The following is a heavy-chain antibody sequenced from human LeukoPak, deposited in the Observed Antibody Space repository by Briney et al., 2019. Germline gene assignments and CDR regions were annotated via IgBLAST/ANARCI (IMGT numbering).Heavy chain of an antibody. Sequence: GASVKVSCKASGYTFTSYYMHWVRQAPGQGLEWMGIINPSGGSTSYAQKFQGRVTMTRDMSTSTVYMELSSLRSEDTAVYYCARAHGAYAILTGYYRDMYFFDYWGQGTLVTVSS. CDR3: ARAHGAYAILTGYYRDMYFFDY. J-gene: IGHJ4*02. CDR1: GYTFTSYY. D-gene: IGHD3-9*01. V-gene: IGHV1-46*01. CDR2: INPSGGST.